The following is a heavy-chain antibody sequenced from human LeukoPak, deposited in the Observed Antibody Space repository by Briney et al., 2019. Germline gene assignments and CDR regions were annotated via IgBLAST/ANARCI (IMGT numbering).Heavy chain of an antibody. J-gene: IGHJ3*02. CDR1: GFIFSSYG. CDR2: IWYDGSNK. CDR3: AKDAFDI. Sequence: GGSLRLSCAASGFIFSSYGIHWVRQAPGKGLEWVAVIWYDGSNKYYADSVKGRFTISRDDSKNTLYLQMNSLRAEDTVVYYCAKDAFDIWGQGTMVTVSS. V-gene: IGHV3-30*02.